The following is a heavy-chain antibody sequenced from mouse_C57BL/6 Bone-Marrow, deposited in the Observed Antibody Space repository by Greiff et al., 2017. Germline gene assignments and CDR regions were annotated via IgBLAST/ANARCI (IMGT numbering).Heavy chain of an antibody. Sequence: VQRVESGAELVRPGASVTLSCKASGYTFTDYEMHWVKQTPVHGLEWIGAIDPETGGTAYNQKFKGKAILTADKSSSTAYMELRSRTTEDSAVYYCTRWGVTTPLAYWGQGTLVTVSA. J-gene: IGHJ3*01. CDR1: GYTFTDYE. D-gene: IGHD2-2*01. CDR2: IDPETGGT. CDR3: TRWGVTTPLAY. V-gene: IGHV1-15*01.